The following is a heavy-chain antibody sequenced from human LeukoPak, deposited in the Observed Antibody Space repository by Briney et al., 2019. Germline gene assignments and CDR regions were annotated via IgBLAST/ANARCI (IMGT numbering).Heavy chain of an antibody. Sequence: SVKVSCKASGGTFSSYAISWVRQAPGQGLEWMGRIIPILGIANYAQKFQGRVTITADKSTSTAYMELSSLRSEDTAVYYCARGSGGVTAIEYFQHWGQGTLVTVSS. J-gene: IGHJ1*01. D-gene: IGHD2-21*02. CDR2: IIPILGIA. CDR3: ARGSGGVTAIEYFQH. V-gene: IGHV1-69*04. CDR1: GGTFSSYA.